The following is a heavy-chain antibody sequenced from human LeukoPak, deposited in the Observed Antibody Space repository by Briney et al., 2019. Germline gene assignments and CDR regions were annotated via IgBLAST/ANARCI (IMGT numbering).Heavy chain of an antibody. J-gene: IGHJ4*02. CDR3: ARDGGYCSSTSCYVFDY. V-gene: IGHV3-21*01. CDR1: GFTFSSYS. Sequence: GGSLRLSCAASGFTFSSYSMNWVRQAPGKGLEWVSSISSNSSYIYYADSVKGRFTISRDNAKNSLYLQMNSLRAEDTAVYYCARDGGYCSSTSCYVFDYWGQGTLVTVSS. D-gene: IGHD2-2*03. CDR2: ISSNSSYI.